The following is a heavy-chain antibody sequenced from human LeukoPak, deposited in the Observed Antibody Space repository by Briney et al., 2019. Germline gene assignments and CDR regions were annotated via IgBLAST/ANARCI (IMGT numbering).Heavy chain of an antibody. J-gene: IGHJ5*02. Sequence: ASVKVSCKASGGTFSSYAISWVRQAPGQGLEWMGGIIPIFGTANYAQKFQGRVTTTADESTSTAYMELSSLRSEDTAVYYCARDRMVRGVFNWIDPWGQGTLVTVSS. CDR3: ARDRMVRGVFNWIDP. CDR2: IIPIFGTA. CDR1: GGTFSSYA. V-gene: IGHV1-69*13. D-gene: IGHD3-10*01.